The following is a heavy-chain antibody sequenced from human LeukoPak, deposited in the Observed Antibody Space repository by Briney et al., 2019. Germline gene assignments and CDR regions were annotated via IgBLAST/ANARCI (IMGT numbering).Heavy chain of an antibody. Sequence: SGGSLRLSCAASGFTFDDYTMHWVRQAPGKGLEWVSLISWDGGSTYYADSVKGRFTISRDNSKNSLYLQMNSLRTEDTALYYCAGSPRGALTFDYWGQGTLVTVSS. V-gene: IGHV3-43*01. CDR2: ISWDGGST. CDR1: GFTFDDYT. CDR3: AGSPRGALTFDY. D-gene: IGHD3-10*01. J-gene: IGHJ4*02.